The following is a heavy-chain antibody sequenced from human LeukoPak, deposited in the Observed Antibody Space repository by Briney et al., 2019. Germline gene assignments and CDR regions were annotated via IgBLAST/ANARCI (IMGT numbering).Heavy chain of an antibody. CDR2: INHSGST. V-gene: IGHV4-34*01. D-gene: IGHD6-13*01. CDR1: GGSFSGYY. Sequence: SETLSLTCAVYGGSFSGYYWSWIRQPPGKGLEWIGEINHSGSTNYNPSLKSRVTISVDTSKNQFSLKLSSVTAADTAVYYCATLRRQLVDFWGQGTLVTVSS. CDR3: ATLRRQLVDF. J-gene: IGHJ4*02.